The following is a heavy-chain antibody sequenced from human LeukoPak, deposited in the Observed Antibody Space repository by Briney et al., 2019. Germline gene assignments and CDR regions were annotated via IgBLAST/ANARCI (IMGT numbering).Heavy chain of an antibody. CDR2: IYYSGST. CDR3: ARLRREGYFDY. V-gene: IGHV4-39*07. Sequence: SETLSLTCTVSGGSISSSSYYWGWIRQPSGKGLQWIGSIYYSGSTYYNPSLKSRVTISVDTSKNQFSLKLSSVTAADTAVYYCARLRREGYFDYWGQGILVTVSS. CDR1: GGSISSSSYY. J-gene: IGHJ4*02.